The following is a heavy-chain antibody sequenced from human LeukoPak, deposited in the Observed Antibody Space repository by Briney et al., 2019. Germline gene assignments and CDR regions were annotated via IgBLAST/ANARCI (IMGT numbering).Heavy chain of an antibody. D-gene: IGHD6-19*01. Sequence: ASVKVSCKASGGTFSSYAISWVRQAPGQGLEWMGRIIPILGIANYAQKFQGRVTITADKSTSTAYMELSSLRSEDTAVYYRARGAVAGHRSYYFDYWGQGTLVTVSS. V-gene: IGHV1-69*04. J-gene: IGHJ4*02. CDR1: GGTFSSYA. CDR3: ARGAVAGHRSYYFDY. CDR2: IIPILGIA.